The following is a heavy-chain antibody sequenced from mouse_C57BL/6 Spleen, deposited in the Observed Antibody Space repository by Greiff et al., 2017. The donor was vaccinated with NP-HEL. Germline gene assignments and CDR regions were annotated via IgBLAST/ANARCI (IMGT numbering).Heavy chain of an antibody. Sequence: QVQLQQPGAELVKPGASVKMSCKASGYTFTSYWITWVKQRPGQGLEWIGDIYPGSGSTNYNEKFKSKATLTVDKSSITAYMQLSSLTSEDSAVYFCARASTAVVHYSMDYWGQGTSVTVSS. CDR1: GYTFTSYW. V-gene: IGHV1-55*01. J-gene: IGHJ4*01. CDR3: ARASTAVVHYSMDY. CDR2: IYPGSGST. D-gene: IGHD1-1*01.